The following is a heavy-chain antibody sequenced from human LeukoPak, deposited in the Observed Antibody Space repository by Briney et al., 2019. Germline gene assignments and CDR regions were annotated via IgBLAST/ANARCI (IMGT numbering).Heavy chain of an antibody. CDR2: IIPIFGTA. Sequence: SVKVSCKASGGTFSSYAISWVRQAPGQGLEWMGGIIPIFGTANYAQKFQGRVTITADESTSTAYMELSRLRSDDTAVYYCARDLCSGGSCYSYFDYWGQGTLVTVSS. J-gene: IGHJ4*02. V-gene: IGHV1-69*13. CDR1: GGTFSSYA. CDR3: ARDLCSGGSCYSYFDY. D-gene: IGHD2-15*01.